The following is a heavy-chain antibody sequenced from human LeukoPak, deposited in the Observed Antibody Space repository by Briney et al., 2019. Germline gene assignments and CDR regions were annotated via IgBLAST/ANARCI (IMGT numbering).Heavy chain of an antibody. CDR3: ARVGRITMVRGAPGYFDY. J-gene: IGHJ4*02. CDR2: INPNSGGT. D-gene: IGHD3-10*01. V-gene: IGHV1-2*02. Sequence: ASVKVSCKASGYTFTGYYMHWVRQAPGQGLEWMGWINPNSGGTNYAQKFQGRVTMTRDTSISTAYMELSRLRSDDTAVYYCARVGRITMVRGAPGYFDYRGQGTLVTISS. CDR1: GYTFTGYY.